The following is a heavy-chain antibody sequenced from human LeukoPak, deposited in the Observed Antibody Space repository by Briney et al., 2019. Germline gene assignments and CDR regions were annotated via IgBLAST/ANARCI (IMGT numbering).Heavy chain of an antibody. Sequence: ASVKVSCKASGYTFTGYYMHWVRQAPGQGLEWMGWIYRNSDGTNYAQKFQDRVAMTTDTSISTAYKELSRLRSDDTAVYYCARSGTAEGLVFDYWGQGILVTVSS. CDR2: IYRNSDGT. CDR3: ARSGTAEGLVFDY. D-gene: IGHD7-27*01. V-gene: IGHV1-2*02. CDR1: GYTFTGYY. J-gene: IGHJ4*02.